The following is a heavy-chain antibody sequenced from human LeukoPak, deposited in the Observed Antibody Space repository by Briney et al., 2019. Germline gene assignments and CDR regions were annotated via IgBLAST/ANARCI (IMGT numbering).Heavy chain of an antibody. CDR3: VSGLQWLY. J-gene: IGHJ4*02. V-gene: IGHV3-7*01. Sequence: GGSLRLSCAASGFSFSSYWMSWVRQAPGKGLEWVANINPDGSNMLYVDSVKGRFTISRDNAKNSLYLQMYNLRAEDTAVYFCVSGLQWLYWGQGTLVTVSS. CDR2: INPDGSNM. D-gene: IGHD6-19*01. CDR1: GFSFSSYW.